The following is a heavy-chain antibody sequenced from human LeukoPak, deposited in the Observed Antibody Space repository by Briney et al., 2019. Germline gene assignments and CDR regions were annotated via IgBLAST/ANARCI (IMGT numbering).Heavy chain of an antibody. D-gene: IGHD6-19*01. CDR1: GGTFSSYA. Sequence: GVSVKVSCKASGGTFSSYAISWVRQAPGQGLEWMGGIIPIFGTANYTQKFQGRVTITADESTSTAYMELSSLRSEDTAVYYCTTGENHGRGWYTYWGQGILVTVSS. CDR3: TTGENHGRGWYTY. J-gene: IGHJ4*02. CDR2: IIPIFGTA. V-gene: IGHV1-69*13.